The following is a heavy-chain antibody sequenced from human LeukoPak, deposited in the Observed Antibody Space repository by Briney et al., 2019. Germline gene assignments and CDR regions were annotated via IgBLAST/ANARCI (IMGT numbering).Heavy chain of an antibody. D-gene: IGHD3-22*01. CDR2: IYYSGST. V-gene: IGHV4-59*01. Sequence: PSETLSLTYTVSGGSISSYYWSWIRQPPGKGLEWIGYIYYSGSTNYNPSLKSRVTISVDTSKNQFSLKLSSVTAADTAVYYCARGRYYDSSGYYYGILNAFDIWGQGTMVTVSS. J-gene: IGHJ3*02. CDR1: GGSISSYY. CDR3: ARGRYYDSSGYYYGILNAFDI.